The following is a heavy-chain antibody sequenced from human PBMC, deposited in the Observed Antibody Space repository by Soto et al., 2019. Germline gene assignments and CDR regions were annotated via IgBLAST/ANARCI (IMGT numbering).Heavy chain of an antibody. D-gene: IGHD6-13*01. V-gene: IGHV1-69*01. CDR3: GRDLGSWPYYYYYGMDV. CDR2: IIPIFGTA. J-gene: IGHJ6*02. Sequence: QVQLVQSGAEVKKPGASVKFSCKASGGTFSSYAISWVRQAPGQGLEWMGGIIPIFGTANYSQKFQGRVTITADESTSTAYMELSSLRSEDTAVYYCGRDLGSWPYYYYYGMDVWGQGTTVTVSS. CDR1: GGTFSSYA.